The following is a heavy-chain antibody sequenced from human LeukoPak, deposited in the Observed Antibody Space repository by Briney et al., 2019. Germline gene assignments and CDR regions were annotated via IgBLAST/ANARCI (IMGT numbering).Heavy chain of an antibody. CDR1: GFTFTSSA. CDR3: AASVVKWDYYYYGMDV. J-gene: IGHJ6*02. D-gene: IGHD1-26*01. Sequence: SVKVSCKASGFTFTSSAMQWVRQARGQRLEWIGWIVVGSGNTNYAQKFQERVTITRDMSTSTAYMELSSLRSEDTAVYYCAASVVKWDYYYYGMDVWGQGTTVTVSS. CDR2: IVVGSGNT. V-gene: IGHV1-58*02.